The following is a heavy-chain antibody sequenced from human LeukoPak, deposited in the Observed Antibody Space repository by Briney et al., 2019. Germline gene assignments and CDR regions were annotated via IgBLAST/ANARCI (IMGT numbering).Heavy chain of an antibody. V-gene: IGHV3-74*01. Sequence: GGSLRLSCAASGFTFSNYWMHWVRQAPGMGLVWVSSIRFDGGDTLYADSAKGRFTISRDNAKNTMFPQMNNLRAEDTGVYYCAKEIDGFDVWGQGTLVTVSS. J-gene: IGHJ3*01. CDR3: AKEIDGFDV. CDR1: GFTFSNYW. CDR2: IRFDGGDT.